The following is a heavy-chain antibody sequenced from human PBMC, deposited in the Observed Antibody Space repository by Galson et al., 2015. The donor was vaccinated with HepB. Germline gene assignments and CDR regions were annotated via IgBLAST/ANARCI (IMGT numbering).Heavy chain of an antibody. Sequence: QSGAEVKKPGESLKISCKGSGYSFTSYWIGWVRQMPGKGLEWMGIIYPGDSDTRYSPSFQGQVTISADKSISTAYLQWNILKASDTAMYYCARHEGGCRGGSCFHFDYWGQGTLVTVSS. CDR3: ARHEGGCRGGSCFHFDY. V-gene: IGHV5-51*01. CDR2: IYPGDSDT. CDR1: GYSFTSYW. D-gene: IGHD2-15*01. J-gene: IGHJ4*02.